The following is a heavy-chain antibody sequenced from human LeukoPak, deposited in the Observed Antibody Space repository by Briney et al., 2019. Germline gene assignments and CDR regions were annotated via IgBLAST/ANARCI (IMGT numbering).Heavy chain of an antibody. J-gene: IGHJ4*02. V-gene: IGHV4-59*08. Sequence: ETLSLTCTVSGDSISSYYWSWIRQPPGKGLEWIGYMYYTGSTTYNPSLKSRVIMSVDTSKNQLSLKLSSVTAADTAVYYCASRPIPVDIFDSWGQGTLVTVSS. CDR3: ASRPIPVDIFDS. CDR1: GDSISSYY. CDR2: MYYTGST. D-gene: IGHD6-19*01.